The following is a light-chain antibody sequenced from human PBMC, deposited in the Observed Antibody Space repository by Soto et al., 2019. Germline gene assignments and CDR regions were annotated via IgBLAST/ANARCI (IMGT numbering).Light chain of an antibody. J-gene: IGLJ3*02. CDR1: SSDVGGYNY. V-gene: IGLV2-14*01. CDR3: SSYTTSSTQV. CDR2: EVS. Sequence: QSALTQPASVSGSPGQSITISCTGTSSDVGGYNYVSWFQQHPGKAPKLMIYEVSNRPSGVSNRFSGSKSANTASLTISGLQPEDEADYYCSSYTTSSTQVFGGGTKLTVL.